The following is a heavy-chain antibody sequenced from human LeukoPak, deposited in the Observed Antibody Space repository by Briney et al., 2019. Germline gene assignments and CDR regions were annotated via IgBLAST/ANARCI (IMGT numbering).Heavy chain of an antibody. CDR1: GGTFSSYA. J-gene: IGHJ4*02. D-gene: IGHD2-2*01. CDR3: VRATVGYCDSTSCYSDY. Sequence: ASVKVSCKASGGTFSSYAISWVRQAPGQGLEWMGRIIPILGIAIYAQKFLGRVTITADKSTSTAYMEIYSLTSEDTAVYYCVRATVGYCDSTSCYSDYWGQGTLVTVSS. CDR2: IIPILGIA. V-gene: IGHV1-69*04.